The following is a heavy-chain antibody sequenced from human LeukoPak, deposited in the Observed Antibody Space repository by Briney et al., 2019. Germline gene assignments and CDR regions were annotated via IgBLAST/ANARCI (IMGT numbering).Heavy chain of an antibody. CDR2: ISYSGNT. J-gene: IGHJ4*02. CDR1: GGSLIISNYY. Sequence: PSETLSLTRTVSGGSLIISNYYWGWIRQSPGKGLECIGKISYSGNTYYNPSLRSRVHMSVDTSKNQFSLTLSSVTAADTAVYYCARLTDFWGQGILVTVSS. V-gene: IGHV4-39*01. CDR3: ARLTDF.